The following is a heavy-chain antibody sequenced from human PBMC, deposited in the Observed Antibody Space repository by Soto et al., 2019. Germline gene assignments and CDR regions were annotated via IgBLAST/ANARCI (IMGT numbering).Heavy chain of an antibody. V-gene: IGHV1-46*01. J-gene: IGHJ3*02. CDR2: INPSGGST. CDR3: ARPHDSSGYYHDAFDI. Sequence: ASVKVSCKASGYTFTSYYMHWVRQAPGQGLEWMGIINPSGGSTSYAQKFQGRVTMTRDTSTSTVYMELSSLRSEDTAVYYCARPHDSSGYYHDAFDIWGQGTMVTVSS. CDR1: GYTFTSYY. D-gene: IGHD3-22*01.